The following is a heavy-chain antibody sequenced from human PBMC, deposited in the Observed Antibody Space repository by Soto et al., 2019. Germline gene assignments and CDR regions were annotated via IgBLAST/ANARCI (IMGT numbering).Heavy chain of an antibody. D-gene: IGHD2-2*02. CDR3: AKDLYCSSTSCYMALFEP. CDR2: ISGSGGST. J-gene: IGHJ5*02. CDR1: GFTFSSYA. Sequence: GGSLRLSCAASGFTFSSYAMSWVRQAPGKGLEWVSAISGSGGSTYYADSVKGRFTISRDNSKNTLYLQMNSLRAEDTAVYYCAKDLYCSSTSCYMALFEPSCQGTLVTVSS. V-gene: IGHV3-23*01.